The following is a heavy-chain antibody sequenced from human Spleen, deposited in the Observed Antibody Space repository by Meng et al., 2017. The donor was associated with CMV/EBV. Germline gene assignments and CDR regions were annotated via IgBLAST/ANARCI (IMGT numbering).Heavy chain of an antibody. CDR2: IYPDDSDT. Sequence: KVSCKGSGYSFTDYWIGWVRQMPGKGLEWMGIIYPDDSDTRHSPSFQGQVTISADKSLNTAYLQWSGLKALDTAMYYCARHFGGDSSGAYDIWGQGTMVTVSS. CDR3: ARHFGGDSSGAYDI. J-gene: IGHJ3*02. D-gene: IGHD2-21*02. V-gene: IGHV5-51*01. CDR1: GYSFTDYW.